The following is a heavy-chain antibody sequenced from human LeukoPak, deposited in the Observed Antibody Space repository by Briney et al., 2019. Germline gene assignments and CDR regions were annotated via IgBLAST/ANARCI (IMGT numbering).Heavy chain of an antibody. J-gene: IGHJ4*02. CDR1: GFIFSSYW. Sequence: GSLRLSCAASGFIFSSYWMSWVRQAPGKGLEWVANIKQDGSEKYYVDSVKGRFTISRDNAKNSLYLQMNSLRAEDTALYYCASYSSSQNFDYWGQGTLVTVSS. V-gene: IGHV3-7*03. CDR2: IKQDGSEK. D-gene: IGHD6-13*01. CDR3: ASYSSSQNFDY.